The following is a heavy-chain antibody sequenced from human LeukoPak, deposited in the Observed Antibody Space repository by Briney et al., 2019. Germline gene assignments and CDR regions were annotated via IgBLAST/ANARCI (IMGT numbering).Heavy chain of an antibody. CDR3: ARAGSGCYFNNWFDP. J-gene: IGHJ5*02. D-gene: IGHD6-19*01. Sequence: SETLSLTCTVSGGSISSSSYYWGWIRQPPGKGLEWIGSIYYSGSTYYNPSLKSRVTISVDTSKNQFSLKLSSVTAADTAVYYCARAGSGCYFNNWFDPWGQGTLVTVSS. CDR2: IYYSGST. CDR1: GGSISSSSYY. V-gene: IGHV4-39*07.